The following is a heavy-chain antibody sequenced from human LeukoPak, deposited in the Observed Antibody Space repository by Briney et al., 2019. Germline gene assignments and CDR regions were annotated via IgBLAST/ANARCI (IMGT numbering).Heavy chain of an antibody. CDR2: IKQDGSEK. V-gene: IGHV3-7*01. CDR3: ARDVAVAGFAFDI. D-gene: IGHD6-19*01. CDR1: GFTFSSYW. J-gene: IGHJ3*02. Sequence: GGSLRLSCAASGFTFSSYWMSWVRQAPGKGLEWAANIKQDGSEKYYVDSVKGRFTISRDNAKNSLYLQMNSLRAEDTAVYYCARDVAVAGFAFDIWGQGTMVTVSS.